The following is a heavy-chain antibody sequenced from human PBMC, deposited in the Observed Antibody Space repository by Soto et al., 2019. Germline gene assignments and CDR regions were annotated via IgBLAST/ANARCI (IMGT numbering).Heavy chain of an antibody. CDR3: ASGIAAEDAFDI. V-gene: IGHV3-30*03. J-gene: IGHJ3*02. D-gene: IGHD6-13*01. CDR1: GFTFSSYG. Sequence: QVQLVESGGGVVQPGRSLRLSCAASGFTFSSYGMHWVRQAPGKGLEWGAVISYDGSNKYYADSVKGRFTISRDNSKNTLYLQMNSLRAEDTAVYYCASGIAAEDAFDIWGQGTMVTVSS. CDR2: ISYDGSNK.